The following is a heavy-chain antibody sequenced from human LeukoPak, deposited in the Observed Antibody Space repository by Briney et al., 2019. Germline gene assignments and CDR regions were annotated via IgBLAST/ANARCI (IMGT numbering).Heavy chain of an antibody. D-gene: IGHD1-1*01. V-gene: IGHV3-74*03. CDR3: ATDTPETAAFDY. CDR1: GFTFSSYW. J-gene: IGHJ4*02. Sequence: PGGSLRLSCAASGFTFSSYWMHWVRQAPGKGLVWVSRINSDGSSITYADSVKGRFTISRDNAKNTMYLQMNSLRVEDTAVYYCATDTPETAAFDYWGQGTLVTVSS. CDR2: INSDGSSI.